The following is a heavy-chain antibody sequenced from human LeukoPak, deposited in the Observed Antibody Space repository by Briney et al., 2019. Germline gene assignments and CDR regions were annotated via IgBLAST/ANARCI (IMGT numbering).Heavy chain of an antibody. D-gene: IGHD5-12*01. J-gene: IGHJ1*01. CDR2: IYYSGTT. CDR3: ARCVGYDSGWSFQH. Sequence: PSETLSLTCIVSGGSIGRYYWSWIRQTPGKGLEWIGYIYYSGTTNYNPSSMSRVTISLDTSKNQFSLKLNSVTAADTAVYYCARCVGYDSGWSFQHWGQGTPVTVSS. V-gene: IGHV4-59*08. CDR1: GGSIGRYY.